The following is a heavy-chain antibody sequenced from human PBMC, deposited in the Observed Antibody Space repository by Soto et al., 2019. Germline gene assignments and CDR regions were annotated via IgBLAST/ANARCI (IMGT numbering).Heavy chain of an antibody. J-gene: IGHJ6*03. V-gene: IGHV1-18*01. CDR1: GYTFTSYG. D-gene: IGHD2-15*01. CDR2: ISAYNGNT. Sequence: ASVKVSCKASGYTFTSYGISWVRQAPGQGLEWMGWISAYNGNTNYAQKLQGRVTMTTDTSTSTAYMELRSLRSDDTAVYYCAREAVVVVAATGRDYYYYYMDVWGKGTTVTVS. CDR3: AREAVVVVAATGRDYYYYYMDV.